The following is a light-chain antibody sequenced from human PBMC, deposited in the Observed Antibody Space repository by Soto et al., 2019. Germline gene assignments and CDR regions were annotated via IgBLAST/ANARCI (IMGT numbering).Light chain of an antibody. V-gene: IGKV3-15*01. CDR1: QSVSSN. J-gene: IGKJ4*01. Sequence: DIVMTQSPATLSVSPGEKATLSCRASQSVSSNLAWYQQKFGQAPRLLIYGASTRATGIPARFSGSGSGTEFTLTISSQQSEDFAVYYCHQYNNWPPLTFGGGTKVEIK. CDR2: GAS. CDR3: HQYNNWPPLT.